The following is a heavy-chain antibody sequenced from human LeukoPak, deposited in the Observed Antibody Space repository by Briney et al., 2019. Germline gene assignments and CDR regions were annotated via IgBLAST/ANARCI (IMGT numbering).Heavy chain of an antibody. V-gene: IGHV3-33*08. CDR3: ARVELYSSSWYGDFQH. CDR2: ISYTGSDP. CDR1: GFSFNSYG. D-gene: IGHD6-13*01. Sequence: PGGSLRLSCAGSGFSFNSYGIHWVRQAPGKGLEWVAVISYTGSDPYYADSVKGRFTISRDNAKNSLYLQMNGLRAEDTAVYYCARVELYSSSWYGDFQHWGQGTLVTVSS. J-gene: IGHJ1*01.